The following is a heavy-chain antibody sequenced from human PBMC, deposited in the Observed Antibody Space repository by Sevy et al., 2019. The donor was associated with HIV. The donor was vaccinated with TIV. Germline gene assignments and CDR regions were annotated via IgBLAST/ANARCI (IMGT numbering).Heavy chain of an antibody. J-gene: IGHJ3*02. CDR2: IYYSGST. CDR3: AYYYDSSGYNRGDAFDI. V-gene: IGHV4-30-4*02. D-gene: IGHD3-22*01. Sequence: SETLSLTCTVSGGSISSGAYYWSWIRQPPGKGLEWIGYIYYSGSTYYNPSLKSRVTISVDMSKNRFSLTLSSVTTADTAVYYCAYYYDSSGYNRGDAFDIWGQGTMVTVSS. CDR1: GGSISSGAYY.